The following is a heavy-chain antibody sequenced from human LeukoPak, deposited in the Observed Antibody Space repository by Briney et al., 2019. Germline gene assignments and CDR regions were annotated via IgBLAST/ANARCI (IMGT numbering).Heavy chain of an antibody. D-gene: IGHD3-10*01. CDR2: VSAYNGNT. J-gene: IGHJ4*02. V-gene: IGHV1-18*01. CDR3: ARDAITMVRGVIDY. CDR1: GYTFTSYG. Sequence: VASVKVSCKASGYTFTSYGISWVRQAPGQGLKWMGWVSAYNGNTNYAQKLQGRVTMTTDTSTSTAYMELRSLRSDDTAVYYCARDAITMVRGVIDYWGQGTLVTVSS.